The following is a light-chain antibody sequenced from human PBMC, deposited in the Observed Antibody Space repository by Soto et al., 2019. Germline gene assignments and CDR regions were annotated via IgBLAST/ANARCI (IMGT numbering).Light chain of an antibody. V-gene: IGKV1-5*03. CDR1: QSINTW. Sequence: DIQMTQSPSTLSASVGDRVTITCRASQSINTWLAWYQQEPGKAPRLLISNASSLESGVPSRFSGSGSGTEFTLTISSLQPDDFATYYCQHYDSYHPWTFGQGTKVEIK. CDR3: QHYDSYHPWT. CDR2: NAS. J-gene: IGKJ1*01.